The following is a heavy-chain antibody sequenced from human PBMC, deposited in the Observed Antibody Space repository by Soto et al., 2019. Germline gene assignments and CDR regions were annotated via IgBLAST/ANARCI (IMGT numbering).Heavy chain of an antibody. J-gene: IGHJ4*02. CDR1: GDSINSGGYY. Sequence: SETLSLTCTVSGDSINSGGYYWSWIRQHPGKGLEWIGYIYYSGTTYYSPSLESRTTISLDASKNQFSLKLSSVTATDTALYYCARVKGQGYPYCFDYWRQGTLVSVSS. CDR2: IYYSGTT. V-gene: IGHV4-31*03. D-gene: IGHD2-15*01. CDR3: ARVKGQGYPYCFDY.